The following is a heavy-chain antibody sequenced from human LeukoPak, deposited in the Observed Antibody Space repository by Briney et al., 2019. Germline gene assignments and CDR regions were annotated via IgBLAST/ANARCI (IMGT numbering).Heavy chain of an antibody. J-gene: IGHJ6*02. CDR1: GFTFSNAW. CDR2: IKSKTDGGTT. V-gene: IGHV3-15*01. Sequence: GGSLRLSCAASGFTFSNAWMSWVRQAPGKGLEWVGRIKSKTDGGTTDYAAPVKGRFTISRDDSKNTLYLQMNSLKTEDTAVYYCTTCVVVPAAENFYGMDVWAQGTTATASS. D-gene: IGHD2-2*01. CDR3: TTCVVVPAAENFYGMDV.